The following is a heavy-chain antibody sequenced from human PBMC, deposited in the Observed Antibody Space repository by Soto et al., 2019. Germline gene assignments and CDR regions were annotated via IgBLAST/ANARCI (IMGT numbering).Heavy chain of an antibody. CDR1: GGSISSSSYY. Sequence: QLQLQESGPGLVKPSETLSLTCTVSGGSISSSSYYWGWIRQPPGKGLEWIGSIYYSGSTYYNPDLKSRVTISLDTSKNQFSLKLSSVTAADTDVYYCARRSGYYYDTFDIWGQGTMVTVSS. CDR2: IYYSGST. J-gene: IGHJ3*02. V-gene: IGHV4-39*01. CDR3: ARRSGYYYDTFDI. D-gene: IGHD3-22*01.